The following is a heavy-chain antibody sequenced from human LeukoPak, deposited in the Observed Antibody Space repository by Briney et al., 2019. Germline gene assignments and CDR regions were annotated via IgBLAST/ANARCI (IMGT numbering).Heavy chain of an antibody. CDR1: GGTFSSYA. D-gene: IGHD2-2*01. CDR2: IIPIFGTA. Sequence: SVKVSCKASGGTFSSYAISWVRQAPGQGLEWIGRIIPIFGTANYAQKLQGRVTITTDESTSTAYMELSSLRSEDTAVYYCAKDAPVNIVVVPAANSWGQGTLVTVSS. V-gene: IGHV1-69*05. CDR3: AKDAPVNIVVVPAANS. J-gene: IGHJ4*02.